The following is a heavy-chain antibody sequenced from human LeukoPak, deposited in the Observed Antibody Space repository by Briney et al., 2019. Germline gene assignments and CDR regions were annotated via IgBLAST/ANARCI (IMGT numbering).Heavy chain of an antibody. Sequence: SQTLSLTCAISGDSVSSNSAAWNWIRQSPSRGLEWLGRTYYRSKWYNDYAVSVKSRITINPDTSKNQFSLQLNSVTPKDTAVYYCARDGAIQLWPNFDYWGQGTLVTVSS. CDR1: GDSVSSNSAA. J-gene: IGHJ4*02. V-gene: IGHV6-1*01. CDR3: ARDGAIQLWPNFDY. CDR2: TYYRSKWYN. D-gene: IGHD5-18*01.